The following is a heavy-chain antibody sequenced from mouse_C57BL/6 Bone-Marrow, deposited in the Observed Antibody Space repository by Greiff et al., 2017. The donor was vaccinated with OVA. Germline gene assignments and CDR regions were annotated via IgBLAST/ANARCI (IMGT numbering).Heavy chain of an antibody. CDR2: ISYDGSN. V-gene: IGHV3-6*01. Sequence: EVQLQQSGPGLVKPSQSLSLTCSVTGYSITSGYYWNWIRQFPGNKLEWMGYISYDGSNNYNPSLKNRISITRDTSKNQFFLKLNSVTTEDTATYYCATPMDYWGQGTSVTVSS. CDR3: ATPMDY. J-gene: IGHJ4*01. CDR1: GYSITSGYY.